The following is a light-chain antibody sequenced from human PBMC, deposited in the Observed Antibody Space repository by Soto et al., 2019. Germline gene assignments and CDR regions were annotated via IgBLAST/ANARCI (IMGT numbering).Light chain of an antibody. CDR2: DAS. CDR3: QQRSNWPPWT. Sequence: EIVLTQSPATLSLSPGERATLSCRASQSVSSYLAWYQQKPGQAPRLLIYDASARATGIPARLSGSGSGTDFTLTISSLEREDFAVYYCQQRSNWPPWTFGQGTKVEI. J-gene: IGKJ1*01. CDR1: QSVSSY. V-gene: IGKV3-11*01.